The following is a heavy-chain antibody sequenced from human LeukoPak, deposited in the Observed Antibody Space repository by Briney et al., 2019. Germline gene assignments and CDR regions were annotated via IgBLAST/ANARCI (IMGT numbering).Heavy chain of an antibody. V-gene: IGHV3-15*01. CDR2: IKSKTDGGTT. D-gene: IGHD5-12*01. J-gene: IGHJ4*02. CDR3: TTEVATMYYFDY. Sequence: GGSLRLSCAASGLTFSNAWMSWVRQAPGKGLEWVGRIKSKTDGGTTDYAAPVKGRFTISRDDSKNTLYLQMNSLKTEDTAVYYCTTEVATMYYFDYWGQGTLVTVSS. CDR1: GLTFSNAW.